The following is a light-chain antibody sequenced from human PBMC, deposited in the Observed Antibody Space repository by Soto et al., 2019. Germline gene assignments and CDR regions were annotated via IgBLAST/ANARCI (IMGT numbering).Light chain of an antibody. CDR1: QGIGTY. J-gene: IGKJ1*01. Sequence: DIQMSQSPSSLSASVGDRVAISCRASQGIGTYLNWYQQKPGKPPNILIYTASSLQTGVPSRFSGSCSGTEFTLTIRRLQPGDFDTYYCQESYSYTWTFGQGTKVDIK. CDR2: TAS. CDR3: QESYSYTWT. V-gene: IGKV1-39*01.